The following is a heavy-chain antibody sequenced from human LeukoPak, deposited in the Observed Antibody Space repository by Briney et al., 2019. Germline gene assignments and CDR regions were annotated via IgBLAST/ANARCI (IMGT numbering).Heavy chain of an antibody. CDR2: IYTRGDT. D-gene: IGHD3-3*01. CDR3: ARDWWSGYLDY. CDR1: GGSISSGNYY. V-gene: IGHV4-61*02. Sequence: SETLSLTCTVSGGSISSGNYYWSWIRQSAGKGLGWIGRIYTRGDTTYNPSLKSRVTISVDTSKNQFSLELTSVTAADTAVYYCARDWWSGYLDYWGQGTLVTVSS. J-gene: IGHJ4*02.